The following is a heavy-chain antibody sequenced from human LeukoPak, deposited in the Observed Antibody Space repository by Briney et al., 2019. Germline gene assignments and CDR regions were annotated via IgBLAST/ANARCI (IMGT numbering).Heavy chain of an antibody. D-gene: IGHD4-17*01. CDR2: IIPIFGTA. CDR1: RGTFSSYA. Sequence: EASVRVSCKASRGTFSSYAISWVRQAPGQGLEWMGGIIPIFGTANYAQKFQGRVMITADESTSTAYMELSSLRSEDTAVYYCASVGGRTTAWARYSFDYWGQGTLVTVSS. V-gene: IGHV1-69*13. J-gene: IGHJ4*02. CDR3: ASVGGRTTAWARYSFDY.